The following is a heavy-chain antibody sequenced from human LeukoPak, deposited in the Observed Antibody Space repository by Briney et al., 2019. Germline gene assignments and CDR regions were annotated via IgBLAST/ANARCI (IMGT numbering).Heavy chain of an antibody. CDR2: INHSGST. Sequence: SETLSLTCAVYGGSFSGYYWSWIRQPPGKGLEWIGEINHSGSTNYNPSLKSRVTISVDTSKNQFSLKLSSVTAADTAVYYCARGRGYYFRRNAFDIWGQGTMVTVSS. J-gene: IGHJ3*02. CDR3: ARGRGYYFRRNAFDI. D-gene: IGHD3-22*01. CDR1: GGSFSGYY. V-gene: IGHV4-34*01.